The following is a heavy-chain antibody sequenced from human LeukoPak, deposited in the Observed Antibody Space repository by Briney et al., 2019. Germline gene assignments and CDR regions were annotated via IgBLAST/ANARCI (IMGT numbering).Heavy chain of an antibody. CDR2: IYHSGST. D-gene: IGHD6-13*01. CDR3: ARDLGSSSWFERYNWFDP. CDR1: GGSISSSNW. V-gene: IGHV4-4*02. Sequence: SGTLSLTCAVSGGSISSSNWWSWVRQPPGKGLEWIGEIYHSGSTNYNPSLKSRVTISVDKSKNQFSLKLSSVTAADTAVYYCARDLGSSSWFERYNWFDPWGQGTLVTVSP. J-gene: IGHJ5*02.